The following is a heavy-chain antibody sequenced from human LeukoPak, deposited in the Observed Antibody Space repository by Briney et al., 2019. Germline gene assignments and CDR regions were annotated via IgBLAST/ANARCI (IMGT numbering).Heavy chain of an antibody. CDR3: TTAASEGRFEY. Sequence: GGSLRLSCAASGFTFSNYGMHWVRQAPGKGLEWVGRIKSKTDGGTTDYAAPVKGRFTISRDDSKNTLYLQMNSLKTEDTAVYYCTTAASEGRFEYWGQGTLVTVSS. J-gene: IGHJ4*02. CDR2: IKSKTDGGTT. CDR1: GFTFSNYG. V-gene: IGHV3-15*01.